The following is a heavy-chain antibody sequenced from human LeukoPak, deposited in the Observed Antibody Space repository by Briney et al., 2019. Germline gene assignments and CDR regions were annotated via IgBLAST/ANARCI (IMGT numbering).Heavy chain of an antibody. D-gene: IGHD3-22*01. CDR2: ISGSGGST. V-gene: IGHV3-23*01. J-gene: IGHJ4*02. Sequence: GGSLRLSCAASGFTFSSYSMNWVRQAPGKGLGWVSAISGSGGSTYYADSVKGRFTISRDNSKNTLYLQMNSLRAEDTAVYYCAKGSSGYPDYFDYWGQGTLVTVSS. CDR1: GFTFSSYS. CDR3: AKGSSGYPDYFDY.